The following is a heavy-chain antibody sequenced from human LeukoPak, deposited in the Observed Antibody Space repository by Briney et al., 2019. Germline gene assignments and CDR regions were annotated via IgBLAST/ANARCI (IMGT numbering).Heavy chain of an antibody. CDR2: INHFGTS. V-gene: IGHV4-34*01. J-gene: IGHJ4*02. D-gene: IGHD6-13*01. Sequence: SETLSLTCAVSGESFGGYYWTWIRQPPGKGLEWIGEINHFGTSNYNASLKSRVTLSVDTSKRQFSLQLSSVTAADTAVYYCARDRIIAAAGFDYWGQGTLVTVSS. CDR1: GESFGGYY. CDR3: ARDRIIAAAGFDY.